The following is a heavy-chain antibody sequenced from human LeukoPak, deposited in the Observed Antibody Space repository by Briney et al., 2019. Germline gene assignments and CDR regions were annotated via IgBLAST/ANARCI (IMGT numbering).Heavy chain of an antibody. CDR3: ARSINIVATIDWSFDI. Sequence: ASVKVSCKASGGTFSSYAISWVRQAPGQGLEWMGRIIPILGIANYAQKFQGRVTITADKSTSTAYMELSSLRSEDTAVYYCARSINIVATIDWSFDIWGQGTMVAVSS. V-gene: IGHV1-69*04. CDR1: GGTFSSYA. CDR2: IIPILGIA. D-gene: IGHD5-12*01. J-gene: IGHJ3*02.